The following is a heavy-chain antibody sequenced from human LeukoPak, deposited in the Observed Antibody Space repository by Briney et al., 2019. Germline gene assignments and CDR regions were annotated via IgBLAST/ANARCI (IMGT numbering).Heavy chain of an antibody. D-gene: IGHD3-10*01. Sequence: SETLSLTCTVSGGSISSSSYYWGWIRQPPGKGLERIGSIYYSGSTYYNPSLKSRVTISVDTSKNQFSLKLSSVTAADTAVYYCARQRSLYYGSGFQSYFQHWGQGTLVTVSS. J-gene: IGHJ1*01. V-gene: IGHV4-39*01. CDR1: GGSISSSSYY. CDR2: IYYSGST. CDR3: ARQRSLYYGSGFQSYFQH.